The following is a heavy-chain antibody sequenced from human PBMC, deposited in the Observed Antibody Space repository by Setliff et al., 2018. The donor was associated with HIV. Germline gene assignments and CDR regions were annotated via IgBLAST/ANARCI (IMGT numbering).Heavy chain of an antibody. Sequence: SETLSLTCIVSGGSISSGSYYWGWIRQPPGKGLEWIGSIYYSGSTYYNPSLRSRVTISGDTSKKQFSLKLSSVTAADTAVYYCAIRSRLGGSSNYLDFWGQGTLVTVSS. J-gene: IGHJ4*02. CDR1: GGSISSGSYY. CDR3: AIRSRLGGSSNYLDF. CDR2: IYYSGST. V-gene: IGHV4-39*07. D-gene: IGHD1-26*01.